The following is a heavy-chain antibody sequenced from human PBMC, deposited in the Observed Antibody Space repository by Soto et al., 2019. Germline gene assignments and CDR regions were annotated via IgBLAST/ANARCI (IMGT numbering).Heavy chain of an antibody. V-gene: IGHV3-73*01. Sequence: EVQLVESGGGLVQPGGSLKLSCAASGFSFSGSAMHWVRQASGKGLEWVGRIRTKVNNYATVYAAAVKGRFTISRDDSKNTEYLQMNSLKTEDTAVYYCVRHDYGDYEGDVFDIWGQGTMVTVSS. CDR1: GFSFSGSA. CDR2: IRTKVNNYAT. D-gene: IGHD4-17*01. CDR3: VRHDYGDYEGDVFDI. J-gene: IGHJ3*02.